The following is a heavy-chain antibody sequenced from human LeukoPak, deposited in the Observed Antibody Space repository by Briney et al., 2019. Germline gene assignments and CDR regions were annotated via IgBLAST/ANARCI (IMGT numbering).Heavy chain of an antibody. CDR2: INAGNCNT. D-gene: IGHD5-24*01. Sequence: GASVKLSCKASGYSFSTYTMNWVRRAPGQRLEWMGWINAGNCNTKYPQKFQGRVTITRDTSASTAYMEMRSLRSEDTAVYYCTREIDRDDYNRFFDYWGQGTLVTVSS. J-gene: IGHJ4*02. CDR3: TREIDRDDYNRFFDY. V-gene: IGHV1-3*01. CDR1: GYSFSTYT.